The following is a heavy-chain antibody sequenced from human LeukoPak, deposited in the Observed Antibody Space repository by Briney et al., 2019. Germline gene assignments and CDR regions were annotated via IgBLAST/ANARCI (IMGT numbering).Heavy chain of an antibody. V-gene: IGHV4-39*01. CDR1: GGSTSSSSYY. CDR3: ARHQWLDEPYFDY. D-gene: IGHD6-19*01. J-gene: IGHJ4*02. Sequence: SETLSLTCTVSGGSTSSSSYYWGWIRQPPGKGLEWIGSIYYSGSTYYNPSLKSRVTISVDTSKNQFSLKLSSVTAADTAVYYCARHQWLDEPYFDYWGQGTLVTVSS. CDR2: IYYSGST.